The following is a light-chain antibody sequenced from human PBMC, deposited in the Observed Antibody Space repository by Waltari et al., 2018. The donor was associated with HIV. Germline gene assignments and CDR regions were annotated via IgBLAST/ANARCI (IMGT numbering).Light chain of an antibody. Sequence: EFVLAQSPATLSLSPGERATLSCRASQSVSSFLAWYQQTAGQAPRLLIYDASNRAPGIPARFSGSGSGTDFTLTISRLEPEDVAVYYCQQRTNWPPGLSFGGGTKVEIK. CDR1: QSVSSF. J-gene: IGKJ4*01. V-gene: IGKV3-11*01. CDR2: DAS. CDR3: QQRTNWPPGLS.